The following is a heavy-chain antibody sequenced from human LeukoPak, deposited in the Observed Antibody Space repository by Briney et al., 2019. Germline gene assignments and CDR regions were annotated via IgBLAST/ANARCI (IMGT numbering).Heavy chain of an antibody. CDR2: INPNSGGT. CDR1: GYTLTELS. J-gene: IGHJ4*02. D-gene: IGHD2-21*01. Sequence: ASVKVSCKVSGYTLTELSMHWVRQAPGQGLEWMGWINPNSGGTNYAQKFQGRVTMTRDTSISTAYMELSRLRSDDTAVYYCARGRGPWGGPDYWGQGTLVTVSS. V-gene: IGHV1-2*02. CDR3: ARGRGPWGGPDY.